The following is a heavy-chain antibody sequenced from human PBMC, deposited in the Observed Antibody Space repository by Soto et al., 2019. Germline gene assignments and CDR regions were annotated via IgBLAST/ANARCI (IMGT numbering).Heavy chain of an antibody. Sequence: PSETLSLTCTVSGGSISHYYWSWIRQPPGKGLEWIGYIFYSGSTNYNPSLKSRVTISVETSKGQFSLKLRSVTAADTAVYFCARIKSGYSYGSIIDFWGKGTLVTVSS. D-gene: IGHD5-18*01. CDR2: IFYSGST. V-gene: IGHV4-59*01. CDR1: GGSISHYY. CDR3: ARIKSGYSYGSIIDF. J-gene: IGHJ4*02.